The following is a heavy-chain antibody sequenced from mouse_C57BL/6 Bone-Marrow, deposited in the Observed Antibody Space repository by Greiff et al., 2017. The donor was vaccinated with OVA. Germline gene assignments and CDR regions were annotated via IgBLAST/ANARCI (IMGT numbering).Heavy chain of an antibody. CDR1: GYTFTSYW. V-gene: IGHV1-53*01. CDR3: ARGGDYSKYCDV. CDR2: INPSNGGT. Sequence: QVHVKQPGTELVKPGASVKLSCKASGYTFTSYWMHWVKQRPGQGLEWIGNINPSNGGTNYNEKFKSKATLTVDKSSSTAYMQLSSLTSEDSAVYYCARGGDYSKYCDVWGTGTTVTVSS. J-gene: IGHJ1*03. D-gene: IGHD2-5*01.